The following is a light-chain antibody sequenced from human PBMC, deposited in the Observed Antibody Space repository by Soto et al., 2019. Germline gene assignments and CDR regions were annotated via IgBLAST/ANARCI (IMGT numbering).Light chain of an antibody. J-gene: IGLJ1*01. V-gene: IGLV1-47*01. CDR3: AAWDDSLSGQV. CDR1: SSNIGNHY. Sequence: QSALTQPPSASGTHGQRGTISCSGSSSNIGNHYVSWYQQLPGTAPKLLIYNNDQRPSGVPDRFSGSKSGTSASLAISGLRFEDEADYYCAAWDDSLSGQVFGTGTKVTV. CDR2: NND.